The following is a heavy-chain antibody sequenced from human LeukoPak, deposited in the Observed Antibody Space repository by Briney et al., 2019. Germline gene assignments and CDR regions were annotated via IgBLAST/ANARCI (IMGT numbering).Heavy chain of an antibody. D-gene: IGHD3-16*01. CDR1: GFTFSSYA. Sequence: GGSLRLSCAASGFTFSSYAMSWVRQAPGKGLEWVSAISGSGGSTYYADSVKGRFTISRDNSRSTLYLQMNSLRAEDTAVYYCAKSRGSSSGSFNYWGQGTLVTVSS. V-gene: IGHV3-23*01. J-gene: IGHJ4*02. CDR2: ISGSGGST. CDR3: AKSRGSSSGSFNY.